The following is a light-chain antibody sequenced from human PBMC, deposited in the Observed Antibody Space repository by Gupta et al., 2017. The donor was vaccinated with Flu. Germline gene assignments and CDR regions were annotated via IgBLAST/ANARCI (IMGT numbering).Light chain of an antibody. V-gene: IGKV3-20*01. J-gene: IGKJ2*01. CDR3: QQDCSSPYT. Sequence: EIVLTQSPGTLSLSPGERATLSCRASQSVRNRYLAWYQQKPGQAPRLFIYAASGRATGIPDRFSGSGSGTDFTLTISSLEPEDFAVYYCQQDCSSPYTFGQGTKLEIK. CDR1: QSVRNRY. CDR2: AAS.